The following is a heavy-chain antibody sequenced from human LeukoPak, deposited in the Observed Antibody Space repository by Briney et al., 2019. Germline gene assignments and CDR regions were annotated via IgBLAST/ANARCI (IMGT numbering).Heavy chain of an antibody. D-gene: IGHD2-15*01. CDR3: ARAPAGYCSGGSCYL. V-gene: IGHV4-38-2*01. J-gene: IGHJ5*02. CDR1: GYSISSGYY. Sequence: SETLSLTCAVSGYSISSGYYWGWIRQPPGKGLEWIGSIYHSGSTYYNPSLKSRVTISVDTSKNQLSLKLSSVTAADTAVYYCARAPAGYCSGGSCYLWGQGTLVTVSS. CDR2: IYHSGST.